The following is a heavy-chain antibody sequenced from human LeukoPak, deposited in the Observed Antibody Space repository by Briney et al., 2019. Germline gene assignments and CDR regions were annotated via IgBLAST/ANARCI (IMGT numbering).Heavy chain of an antibody. V-gene: IGHV3-33*01. CDR2: IWYDGSNK. Sequence: GSSLRLSCAASGFTFSSYGMHWVRQAPGKGLDWVAVIWYDGSNKYYADSVKGRFTISRDNSKNTLYLQMNSLRAEDTAVYYCASTSGWYEPIDYWGQGTLVTVSS. D-gene: IGHD6-19*01. CDR1: GFTFSSYG. J-gene: IGHJ4*02. CDR3: ASTSGWYEPIDY.